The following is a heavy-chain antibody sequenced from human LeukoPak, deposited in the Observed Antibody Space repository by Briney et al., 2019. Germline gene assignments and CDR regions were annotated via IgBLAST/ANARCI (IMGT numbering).Heavy chain of an antibody. D-gene: IGHD3-3*01. CDR3: ARVSHYDFWSGYPIDY. CDR2: IYSGGST. J-gene: IGHJ4*02. CDR1: GFTVSSNY. V-gene: IGHV3-53*01. Sequence: GGSLRLSCAASGFTVSSNYMSWVRQAPGKGLEWVSVIYSGGSTYYADSVKGRFTISRDNSKNTLYLQMNSLRAEDTAVYYCARVSHYDFWSGYPIDYWGQGTLVTVSS.